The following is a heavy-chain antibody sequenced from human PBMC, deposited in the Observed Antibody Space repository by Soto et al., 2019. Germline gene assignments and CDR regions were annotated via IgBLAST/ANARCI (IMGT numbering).Heavy chain of an antibody. D-gene: IGHD3-10*01. CDR3: ARGPPNICFGDRYYMDV. Sequence: EVQLVESGGGLVKPGGSLRLSCAASGFTFSSYSMNWVRQAPGKGLEWVSSISSSSSYIYYADSVKGRFTISRDNAKNSLYLQMNSLRAEDTAVYYCARGPPNICFGDRYYMDVWGKGTTVTVSS. V-gene: IGHV3-21*01. CDR2: ISSSSSYI. CDR1: GFTFSSYS. J-gene: IGHJ6*03.